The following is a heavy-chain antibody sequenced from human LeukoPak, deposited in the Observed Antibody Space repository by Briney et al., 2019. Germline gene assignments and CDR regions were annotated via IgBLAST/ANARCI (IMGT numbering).Heavy chain of an antibody. CDR1: GFTFSTYS. V-gene: IGHV3-21*01. CDR2: ISSSSGYI. Sequence: PGGSLRLSCAASGFTFSTYSMNWVRQAPGKGLEWVSSISSSSGYIYYADSVKGRFTISTDNAKNSVYLQMNSLGDEDTAVYYCARDRAYAFDNWGQGTMVTVSS. J-gene: IGHJ3*02. D-gene: IGHD3-10*01. CDR3: ARDRAYAFDN.